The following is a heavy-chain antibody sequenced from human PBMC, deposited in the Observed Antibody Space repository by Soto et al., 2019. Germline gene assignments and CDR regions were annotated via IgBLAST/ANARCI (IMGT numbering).Heavy chain of an antibody. CDR2: TYYRSKWYN. D-gene: IGHD2-2*01. CDR1: GDSVSSNSAA. CDR3: ASSVVVVPAAYHPYYYYYGMDV. Sequence: SQTLSLTCAISGDSVSSNSAAWNWIRQSPSRGLEWLGRTYYRSKWYNDYAVSVKSRITINPDTSKNQFSLQLNSVTPEDTAVYYCASSVVVVPAAYHPYYYYYGMDVWGQGTTVTVSS. J-gene: IGHJ6*02. V-gene: IGHV6-1*01.